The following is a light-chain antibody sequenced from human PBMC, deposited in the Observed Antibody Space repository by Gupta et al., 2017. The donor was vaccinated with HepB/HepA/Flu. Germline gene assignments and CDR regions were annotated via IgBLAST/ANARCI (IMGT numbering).Light chain of an antibody. J-gene: IGKJ2*01. V-gene: IGKV3-20*01. CDR1: QTVRSTS. CDR3: QQDGRSMFT. CDR2: GAS. Sequence: EIVLTQSPGTLPLSAGERATLSCRASQTVRSTSLTWYQQKPGQAPRLLIYGASSRATGIPDRFSGSGSGTDFTLTISRLEPEDFAVYYCQQDGRSMFTFGQGTKMEIK.